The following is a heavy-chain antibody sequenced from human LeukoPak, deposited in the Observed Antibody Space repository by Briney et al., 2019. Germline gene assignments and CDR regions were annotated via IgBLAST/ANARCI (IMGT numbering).Heavy chain of an antibody. D-gene: IGHD3-10*01. V-gene: IGHV3-30-3*01. Sequence: GNSLRLSCAASGFTFSGYPIHWVRQAPGKGLEWVAVISYDGSNKYYADSVKGRFTISRDNSKNTLYLQMNSLRAEDTAVYYCALVGDYYRTDVWGQGPTVTVSS. CDR2: ISYDGSNK. J-gene: IGHJ6*02. CDR3: ALVGDYYRTDV. CDR1: GFTFSGYP.